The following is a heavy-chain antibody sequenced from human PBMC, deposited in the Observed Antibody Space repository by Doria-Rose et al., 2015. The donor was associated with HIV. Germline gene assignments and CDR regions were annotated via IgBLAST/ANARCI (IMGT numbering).Heavy chain of an antibody. CDR3: ARIKSSRWYHKYYFDF. J-gene: IGHJ4*02. CDR2: ISSDDEG. Sequence: QVQLVQSGPVLVKPTETLTLTCTVSGVSLSSPGMGVSWIRQPPGKAMEWLANISSDDEGSYITSPKGRLTIARGTSKSQVVLTMTDMDPVDTATYYCARIKSSRWYHKYYFDFWGQGTLVIVSA. V-gene: IGHV2-26*01. D-gene: IGHD6-13*01. CDR1: GVSLSSPGMG.